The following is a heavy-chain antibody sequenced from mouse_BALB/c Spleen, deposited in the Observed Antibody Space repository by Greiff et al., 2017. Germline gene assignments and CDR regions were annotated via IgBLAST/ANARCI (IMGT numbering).Heavy chain of an antibody. V-gene: IGHV1-69*02. J-gene: IGHJ3*01. CDR3: TRSGVYDGYYGGFAY. Sequence: QVQLQQPGAELVRPGASVKLSCKASGYTFTSYWINWVKQRPGQGLEWIGNIYPSDSYTNYNQKFKDKATLTVDKSSSTAYMQLSSPTSEDSAVYYCTRSGVYDGYYGGFAYWGQGTLVTVSA. CDR2: IYPSDSYT. D-gene: IGHD2-3*01. CDR1: GYTFTSYW.